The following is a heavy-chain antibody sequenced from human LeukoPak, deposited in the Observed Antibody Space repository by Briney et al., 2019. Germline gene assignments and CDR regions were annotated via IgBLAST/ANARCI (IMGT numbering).Heavy chain of an antibody. CDR1: GYTFTSYD. V-gene: IGHV1-8*01. CDR3: ARAMGANDAFDI. D-gene: IGHD1-26*01. CDR2: MNPNSGNT. J-gene: IGHJ3*02. Sequence: ASVKVSCKASGYTFTSYDINWVRQATGQGLEWMGWMNPNSGNTGYAQKFQGRVTITTDESTSTAYMELSSLRSEDTAVYYCARAMGANDAFDIWGQGTMVTVSS.